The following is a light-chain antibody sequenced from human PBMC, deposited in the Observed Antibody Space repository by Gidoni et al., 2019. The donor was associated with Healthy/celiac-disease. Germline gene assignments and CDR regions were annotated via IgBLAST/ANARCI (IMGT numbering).Light chain of an antibody. CDR2: DAS. J-gene: IGKJ2*04. V-gene: IGKV1-33*01. CDR1: QYISNY. CDR3: QQYDNLPCS. Sequence: IQMTQSPSSLSASVGDRVTITCQASQYISNYLNWYQQKPGKAPKLLIYDASNLETGVPSRFSGSGSGTDFTFTISSLQPEDIATYYCQQYDNLPCSFGQGTKLEIK.